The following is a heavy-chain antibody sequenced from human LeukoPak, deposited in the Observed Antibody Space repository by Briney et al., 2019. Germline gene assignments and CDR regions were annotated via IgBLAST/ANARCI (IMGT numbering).Heavy chain of an antibody. Sequence: SETLSLTCTVSGGSISSSSYYWGWIRQPPGKGLEWIGSIYYSGSTYYNPSLKSRVTISVDTSKNQFSLKLSSVTAADTAVYYCAMATSRGYSGYDDGIFDYWGQGTLVTVSS. CDR1: GGSISSSSYY. CDR2: IYYSGST. V-gene: IGHV4-39*01. D-gene: IGHD5-12*01. CDR3: AMATSRGYSGYDDGIFDY. J-gene: IGHJ4*02.